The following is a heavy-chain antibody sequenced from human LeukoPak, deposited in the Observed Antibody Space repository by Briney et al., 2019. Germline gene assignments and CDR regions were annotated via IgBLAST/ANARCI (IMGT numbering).Heavy chain of an antibody. D-gene: IGHD1-26*01. J-gene: IGHJ5*01. V-gene: IGHV3-43*02. CDR1: GFNVSVYA. CDR2: ISGDGKTT. CDR3: AKGVRSGTYYNCFDS. Sequence: PGGSLRLSCVASGFNVSVYAIHWVRQAPGKGLEWISLISGDGKTTHYANSVKGRFTISRDNSENSLYLRMSSLRSEDTALYYCAKGVRSGTYYNCFDSWGQATLVTVSS.